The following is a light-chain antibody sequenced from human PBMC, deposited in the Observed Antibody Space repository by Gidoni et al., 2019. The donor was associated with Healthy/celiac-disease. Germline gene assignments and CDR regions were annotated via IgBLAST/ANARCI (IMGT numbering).Light chain of an antibody. CDR2: DDS. V-gene: IGLV3-21*02. CDR1: NIGSKS. CDR3: HVWDSSSDHVV. J-gene: IGLJ2*01. Sequence: SYVLTQPPAAAVAPGQTARTTCGGNNIGSKSVHWYQQNAGQAPLLVVYDDSDRPSWIPERFSGSNSGNTATLTIGRVEAGDEADYYCHVWDSSSDHVVFGGGTKLTVL.